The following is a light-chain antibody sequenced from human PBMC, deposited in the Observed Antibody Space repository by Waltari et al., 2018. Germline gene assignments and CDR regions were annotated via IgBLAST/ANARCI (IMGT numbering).Light chain of an antibody. CDR2: GVG. Sequence: QSALTQSASVSGSPGQSITISCTGTSRDVGSYDLVSWYQQLPGRAPTLFLFGVGKRPLGISYRFSGSKSGNTASRTISGLQSEDEAHYYCSSYTQSRTRVFGGGTKVTVL. CDR1: SRDVGSYDL. CDR3: SSYTQSRTRV. J-gene: IGLJ3*02. V-gene: IGLV2-23*02.